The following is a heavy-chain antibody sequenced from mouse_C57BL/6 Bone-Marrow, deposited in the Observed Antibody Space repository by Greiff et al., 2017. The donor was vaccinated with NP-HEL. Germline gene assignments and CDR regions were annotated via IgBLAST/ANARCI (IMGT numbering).Heavy chain of an antibody. CDR3: ARWYSSGYVWFAY. CDR1: GYTFTSYW. V-gene: IGHV1-53*01. CDR2: INPSNGGT. D-gene: IGHD3-2*02. Sequence: VQLQQSGTELVKPGASVKLSCKASGYTFTSYWMHWVKQRPGQGLEWIGNINPSNGGTNYNEKFKSKATLTVDKSSSTAYMQLSSLTSEDSAVYYCARWYSSGYVWFAYWGQGTLVTVSA. J-gene: IGHJ3*01.